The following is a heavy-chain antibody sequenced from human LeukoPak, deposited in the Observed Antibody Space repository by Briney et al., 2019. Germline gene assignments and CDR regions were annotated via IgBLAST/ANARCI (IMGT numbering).Heavy chain of an antibody. CDR3: ARDAGIAAAGPSYDY. D-gene: IGHD6-13*01. V-gene: IGHV3-48*03. Sequence: GGSLRLSCAASGFTFSSYEMNWVRQAPGKGLEWVSYISSSGSTIYYADSVKGRFTISRDNAKNSLYLQMNSLRAEDTAVYYCARDAGIAAAGPSYDYWGQGTPVTVSS. CDR1: GFTFSSYE. J-gene: IGHJ4*02. CDR2: ISSSGSTI.